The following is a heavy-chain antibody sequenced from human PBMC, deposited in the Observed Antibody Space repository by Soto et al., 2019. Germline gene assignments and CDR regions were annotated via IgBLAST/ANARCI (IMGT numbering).Heavy chain of an antibody. CDR1: GFTVSSNY. CDR2: IYSGGST. D-gene: IGHD6-13*01. Sequence: PGGSLRLSCAASGFTVSSNYMSWVRQAPGKGLEWVSVIYSGGSTYYADSVKGRFTISRDNSKNTLYLQMNSPRAEDTAVYYCASTGYSSRWFYYRLDVWGQGTTVTVSS. J-gene: IGHJ6*02. V-gene: IGHV3-53*01. CDR3: ASTGYSSRWFYYRLDV.